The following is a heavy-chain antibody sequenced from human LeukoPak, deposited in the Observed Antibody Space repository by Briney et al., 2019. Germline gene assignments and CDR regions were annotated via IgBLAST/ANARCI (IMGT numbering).Heavy chain of an antibody. CDR2: IKTDGSST. CDR1: GFTFSSYW. CDR3: ARASPASYGDFDI. V-gene: IGHV3-74*01. D-gene: IGHD4-17*01. J-gene: IGHJ3*02. Sequence: PGGSLRLSCAASGFTFSSYWMHWVRQGPGKRLVWVSRIKTDGSSTNYADSVKGRFTISRDNAKDTLYLQMNSLRVEDTAVYYCARASPASYGDFDIWGQGTMVTVSS.